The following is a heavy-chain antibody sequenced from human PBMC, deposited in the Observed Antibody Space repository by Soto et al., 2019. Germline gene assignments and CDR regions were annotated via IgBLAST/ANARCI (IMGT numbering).Heavy chain of an antibody. CDR3: AHSLYDYVWGTNWFDP. J-gene: IGHJ5*02. CDR2: IHWDDDK. CDR1: GFSLSTSGVG. Sequence: QITLKESGPTLVKPTQTLTLTCTFSGFSLSTSGVGVGWIRQPPGKALEWLALIHWDDDKRYSPSLKSRLTITKDASHNQVVLTMTNMDPVDTATYYCAHSLYDYVWGTNWFDPWGQGPLVTVSS. V-gene: IGHV2-5*02. D-gene: IGHD3-16*01.